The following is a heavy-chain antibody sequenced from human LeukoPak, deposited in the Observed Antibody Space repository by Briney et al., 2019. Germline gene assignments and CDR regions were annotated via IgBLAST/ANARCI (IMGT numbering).Heavy chain of an antibody. Sequence: PGGSLRLSCAASGFTFSSYSMNWVRQAPGKGLEWVSSISSSSSYIYYADSVKGRFTISRDNAKNSLYLQMNSLRAEDTAVYYCARGPPYDLRDYYYYMDVWGKGTTVTVSS. CDR2: ISSSSSYI. CDR3: ARGPPYDLRDYYYYMDV. V-gene: IGHV3-21*01. CDR1: GFTFSSYS. J-gene: IGHJ6*03. D-gene: IGHD2-21*01.